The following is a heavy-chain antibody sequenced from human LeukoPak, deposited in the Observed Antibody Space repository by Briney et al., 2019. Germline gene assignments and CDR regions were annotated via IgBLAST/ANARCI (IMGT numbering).Heavy chain of an antibody. J-gene: IGHJ4*02. CDR3: ARAPHFFDTSGSRYYFDY. CDR1: GGSISSYY. CDR2: IYYSGST. V-gene: IGHV4-59*12. D-gene: IGHD3-22*01. Sequence: SETLSLTCTVSGGSISSYYWSWIRQPPGKGLEWIGYIYYSGSTNYNPSLKSRVTISIDTSKNQFSLNLSSVTAADTAVYFCARAPHFFDTSGSRYYFDYWGQGALVTVSS.